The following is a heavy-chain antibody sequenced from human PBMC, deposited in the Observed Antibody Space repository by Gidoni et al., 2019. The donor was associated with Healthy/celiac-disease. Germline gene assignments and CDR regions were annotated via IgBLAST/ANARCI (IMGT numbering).Heavy chain of an antibody. CDR3: ARGIRDYYDSSGYGF. CDR2: IIPIFGTA. Sequence: CKASGGTFSSYAISWVRQAPGQGLEWMGGIIPIFGTANYAQKFQGRVTITADESTSTAYMELSSLRSEDTAVYYCARGIRDYYDSSGYGFWGQGTLVTVSS. D-gene: IGHD3-22*01. J-gene: IGHJ4*02. V-gene: IGHV1-69*01. CDR1: GGTFSSYA.